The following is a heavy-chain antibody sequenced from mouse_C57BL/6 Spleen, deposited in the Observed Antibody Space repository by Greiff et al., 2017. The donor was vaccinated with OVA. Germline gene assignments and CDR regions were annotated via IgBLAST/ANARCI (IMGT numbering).Heavy chain of an antibody. CDR3: AQNFDY. V-gene: IGHV1-64*01. CDR1: GYTFTSYW. J-gene: IGHJ2*01. Sequence: VQLQQPGAELVKPGASVKLSCKASGYTFTSYWMHWVKQRPGQGLEWIGMIHPNSGSTNYNQKFKDKATLTADKSSSTAYMQLSSLTSEDSAVYYCAQNFDYWGQGTTLTVSS. CDR2: IHPNSGST.